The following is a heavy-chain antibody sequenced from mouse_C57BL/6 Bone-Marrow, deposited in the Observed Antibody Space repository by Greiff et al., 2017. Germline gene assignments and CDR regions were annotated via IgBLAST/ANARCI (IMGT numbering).Heavy chain of an antibody. V-gene: IGHV1-9*01. CDR1: GYTFTGYW. CDR3: ASARYFDD. CDR2: ILPGSGST. J-gene: IGHJ1*03. Sequence: VQLQQSGAELMKPGASVKLSCKATGYTFTGYWIEWVKQRPGHGLEWIGEILPGSGSTNYNEKFKGKATLTADTSSNTAYMQLSSLTSEVSAIEYCASARYFDDGGTGTTVTVSS.